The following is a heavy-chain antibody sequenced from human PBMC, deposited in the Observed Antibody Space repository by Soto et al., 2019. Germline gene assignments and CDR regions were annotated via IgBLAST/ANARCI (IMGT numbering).Heavy chain of an antibody. CDR2: IYYSGST. V-gene: IGHV4-59*01. Sequence: SETLSLTCTVSGGTSSSYCWSWIRQPPGKGLEWIGTIYYSGSTNNNPSLKSRVTISVDTSKHQFSLKLSSVTAADTAVYYCARLRLKYSSGWSYYYYYGMDVWGQGTTVTVSS. J-gene: IGHJ6*02. CDR3: ARLRLKYSSGWSYYYYYGMDV. D-gene: IGHD6-19*01. CDR1: GGTSSSYC.